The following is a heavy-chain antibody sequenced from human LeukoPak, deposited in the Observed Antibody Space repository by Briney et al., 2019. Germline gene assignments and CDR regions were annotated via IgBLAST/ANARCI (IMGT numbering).Heavy chain of an antibody. Sequence: PGGSLRLSCTASGFNFAGDAIHWVRQVPGTGLEWVAGISWNSGTIFYGDSVKGRFTISRDNAKKSLFLQMDSLRVEDTALYYCARGGILVVYPIFSWGQGTLVTVSS. CDR2: ISWNSGTI. D-gene: IGHD3-16*02. V-gene: IGHV3-9*01. CDR1: GFNFAGDA. J-gene: IGHJ4*02. CDR3: ARGGILVVYPIFS.